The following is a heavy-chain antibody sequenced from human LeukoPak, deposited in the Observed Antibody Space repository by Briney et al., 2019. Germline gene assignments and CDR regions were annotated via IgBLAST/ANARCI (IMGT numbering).Heavy chain of an antibody. J-gene: IGHJ4*02. CDR3: AQDDSGPFY. CDR2: ISYDGSNN. V-gene: IGHV3-30*18. Sequence: GSLLLSCAASGFTFSAYGMHWVRQAPGKGLEWVAVISYDGSNNYYADSVKGRFTISRDNSKNTLYLQMNSLRGEDTAVYYCAQDDSGPFYWGQGTLVTVSS. CDR1: GFTFSAYG. D-gene: IGHD1-26*01.